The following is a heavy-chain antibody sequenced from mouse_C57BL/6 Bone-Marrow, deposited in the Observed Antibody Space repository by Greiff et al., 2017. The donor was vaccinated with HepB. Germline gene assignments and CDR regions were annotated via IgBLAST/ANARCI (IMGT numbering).Heavy chain of an antibody. Sequence: EVQLQESGPGLVKPSQSLSLTCSVTGYSITSGYYWNWIRQFPGNKLEWMGYISYDGSNNYNPSLKNRISITRDTSKNQFFLKLNSVTTEDTATYYCARGVYYGFAYWGQGTLVTVSA. V-gene: IGHV3-6*01. D-gene: IGHD2-1*01. CDR2: ISYDGSN. CDR3: ARGVYYGFAY. J-gene: IGHJ3*01. CDR1: GYSITSGYY.